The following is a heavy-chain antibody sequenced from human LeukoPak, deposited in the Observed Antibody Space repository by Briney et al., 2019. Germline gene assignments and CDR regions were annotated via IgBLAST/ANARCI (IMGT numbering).Heavy chain of an antibody. CDR3: AREPHSDSSGYPIDAFDI. D-gene: IGHD3-22*01. Sequence: GGSLRLSCAASGFTFSSYWMSWVRQAPGKGLEWVANIKQDGSEKYYVDSVKGRFTISRDNAKNSLYLQMNSLRAEDTAVYYCAREPHSDSSGYPIDAFDIWGQGTMVTVSS. CDR2: IKQDGSEK. V-gene: IGHV3-7*01. J-gene: IGHJ3*02. CDR1: GFTFSSYW.